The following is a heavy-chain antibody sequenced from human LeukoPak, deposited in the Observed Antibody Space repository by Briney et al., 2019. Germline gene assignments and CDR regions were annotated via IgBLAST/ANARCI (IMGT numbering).Heavy chain of an antibody. D-gene: IGHD3-3*01. CDR3: ARSTYHDFWSGYYTGFLVDY. CDR2: IYYSGST. CDR1: GGSISSSSYY. V-gene: IGHV4-39*01. J-gene: IGHJ4*02. Sequence: SETLSLTCTVSGGSISSSSYYWGWIRQPPGKGLEWIATIYYSGSTYYNPSLKSRVTISVDTSKNQFSLKLSSVTAADTAVYYCARSTYHDFWSGYYTGFLVDYWGRGTLVTVSS.